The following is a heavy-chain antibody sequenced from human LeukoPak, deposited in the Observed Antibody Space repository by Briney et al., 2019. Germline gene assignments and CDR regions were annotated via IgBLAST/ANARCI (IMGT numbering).Heavy chain of an antibody. CDR2: INPNSGGT. D-gene: IGHD3-22*01. Sequence: ASVKVSCKASGYTFTGYYMHWVRQAPGQGLEWMGWINPNSGGTNYAQKFQGRGTMTRDTSISTAYMELSRLRSDDTAVYYCARAEHYYYDSSGYYLFPFDYWGQGTLVTVSS. CDR1: GYTFTGYY. J-gene: IGHJ4*02. V-gene: IGHV1-2*02. CDR3: ARAEHYYYDSSGYYLFPFDY.